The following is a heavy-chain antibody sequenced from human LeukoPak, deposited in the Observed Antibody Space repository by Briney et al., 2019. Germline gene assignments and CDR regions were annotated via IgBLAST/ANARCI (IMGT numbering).Heavy chain of an antibody. CDR3: ARKSAFDI. CDR2: IKSDGSDK. J-gene: IGHJ3*02. CDR1: GFTFSSYG. V-gene: IGHV3-7*05. Sequence: PGRSLRLSCAASGFTFSSYGMHWVRQAPGKGLEWVANIKSDGSDKYYVDSVKGRFTVSRDNAKNSLYLQMNSLSAEDTAIYYCARKSAFDIWGQGTMVTVSS.